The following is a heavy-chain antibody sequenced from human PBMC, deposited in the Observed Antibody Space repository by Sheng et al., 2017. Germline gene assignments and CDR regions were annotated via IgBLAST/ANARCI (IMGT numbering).Heavy chain of an antibody. CDR2: INHSGST. D-gene: IGHD2-2*02. V-gene: IGHV4-34*01. CDR1: GGSFSGYY. Sequence: QVQLQQWGAGLLKPSETLSLTCAVYGGSFSGYYWSWIRQPPGKGLEWIGEINHSGSTNYNPSLKSRVTISVDTSKNQFSLKLSSVTAADTAVYYCARGRIVVVPAAIRRTYNWFDPWGQGTLVTVSS. J-gene: IGHJ5*02. CDR3: ARGRIVVVPAAIRRTYNWFDP.